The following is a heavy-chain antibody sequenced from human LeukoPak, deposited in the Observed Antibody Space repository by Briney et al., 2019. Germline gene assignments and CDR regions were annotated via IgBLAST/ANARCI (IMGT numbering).Heavy chain of an antibody. D-gene: IGHD3-22*01. CDR1: GGSISSRNYY. V-gene: IGHV4-39*01. J-gene: IGHJ4*02. Sequence: SETLSLTCTVSGGSISSRNYYWGWIRQPPGRGLEWVGSIFYSGDAYYNPSLKSRVTISVDTSENQFSLKLTSVTAADTAVYYCARHPKNYYTSSGYYDYWGQGT. CDR3: ARHPKNYYTSSGYYDY. CDR2: IFYSGDA.